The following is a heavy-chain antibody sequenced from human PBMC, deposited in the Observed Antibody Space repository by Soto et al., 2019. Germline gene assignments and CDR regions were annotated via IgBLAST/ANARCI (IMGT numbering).Heavy chain of an antibody. J-gene: IGHJ6*02. CDR1: GFTFSNAW. D-gene: IGHD3-3*01. CDR3: TTDLGNKYYDFWSGYLHYYYGMDV. V-gene: IGHV3-15*01. Sequence: RGSLILSCASSGFTFSNAWMDWVRQAPGRGLDWAGATKPKTDGGTTDYAAPVKGRFTISRDDSKNTLYLQMNSLKTEDTAVYYCTTDLGNKYYDFWSGYLHYYYGMDVWGHGTTVTVSS. CDR2: TKPKTDGGTT.